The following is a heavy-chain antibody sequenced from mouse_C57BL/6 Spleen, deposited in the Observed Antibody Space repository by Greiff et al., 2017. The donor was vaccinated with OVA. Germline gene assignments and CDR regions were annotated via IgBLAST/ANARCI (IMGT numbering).Heavy chain of an antibody. CDR1: GYTFTSYW. CDR3: AALYGNPYFDV. Sequence: QVQLQQPGAELVRPGTSVKLSCKASGYTFTSYWMHWVKQRPGQGLEWIGVIDPSDSYANYNQKFKGKATLTVDTSSSTAYMQLSSLTSEDSAVYYCAALYGNPYFDVWGTGTTVTVSS. J-gene: IGHJ1*03. CDR2: IDPSDSYA. D-gene: IGHD2-1*01. V-gene: IGHV1-59*01.